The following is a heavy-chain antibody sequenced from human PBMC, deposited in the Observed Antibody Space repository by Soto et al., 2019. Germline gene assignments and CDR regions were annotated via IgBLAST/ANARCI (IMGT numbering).Heavy chain of an antibody. Sequence: QVQLQQSGAGLLKPSETLSLTCTVYGESFSGYIWTWIRQTPGKGLQWIGQINHSGSAYYNPSLKCRVTISPHTPNSDLSLGLSPGPAAARAFFYCPGALMGGSPYAGGGYSFDPWGRGTQFTVST. D-gene: IGHD6-19*01. V-gene: IGHV4-34*01. CDR2: INHSGSA. CDR1: GESFSGYI. J-gene: IGHJ5*02. CDR3: PGALMGGSPYAGGGYSFDP.